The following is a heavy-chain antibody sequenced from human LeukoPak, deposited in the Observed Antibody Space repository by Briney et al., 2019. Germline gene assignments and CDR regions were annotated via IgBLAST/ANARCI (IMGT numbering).Heavy chain of an antibody. V-gene: IGHV5-51*01. D-gene: IGHD6-6*01. CDR2: IYPGDSDT. J-gene: IGHJ6*02. CDR3: ARSISNSSFYYYFGIDV. Sequence: GESLKISCKASGYSFTSYWIGWVRQMPGKGLEWMGIIYPGDSDTRYSPSFQGQVTISADKSFSTAYLQWSSLKASGTAMYYCARSISNSSFYYYFGIDVWGQGTTVTVSS. CDR1: GYSFTSYW.